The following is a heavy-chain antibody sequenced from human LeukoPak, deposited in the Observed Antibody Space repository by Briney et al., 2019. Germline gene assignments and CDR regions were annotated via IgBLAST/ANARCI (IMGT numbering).Heavy chain of an antibody. J-gene: IGHJ4*02. V-gene: IGHV4-34*01. CDR2: INHSGST. CDR1: GGSFSGYY. D-gene: IGHD5-18*01. Sequence: SETLSLTCAVYGGSFSGYYWSWIRQPPGKGLEWIGEINHSGSTNYNPSLKSRVTISVDTSKNQFSLKLSSVTAADTAVYYCSKSTATDYWGQGTLVTVSS. CDR3: SKSTATDY.